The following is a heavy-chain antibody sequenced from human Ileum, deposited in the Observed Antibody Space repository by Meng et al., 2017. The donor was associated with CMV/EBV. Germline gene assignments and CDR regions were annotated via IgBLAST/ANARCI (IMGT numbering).Heavy chain of an antibody. Sequence: GESLKISCAASGFTFSSYAMHWVRQAPGKGLEWVSVISNDGSNTYYADSVKGRFTISRDNSKNTLYLQMNSMRAEDAAMYYCARGIVRTHGNYFDYWGQGTLVTVSS. CDR2: ISNDGSNT. V-gene: IGHV3-30*04. CDR1: GFTFSSYA. D-gene: IGHD1-26*01. CDR3: ARGIVRTHGNYFDY. J-gene: IGHJ4*02.